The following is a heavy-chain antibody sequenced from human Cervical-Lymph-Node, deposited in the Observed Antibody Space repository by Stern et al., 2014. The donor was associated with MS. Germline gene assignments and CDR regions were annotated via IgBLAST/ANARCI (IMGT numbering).Heavy chain of an antibody. Sequence: QVQLVESGGGLVKPGGSLRLSCAASGFTFSDYYMSWIRQAPGKGLEWVSYISSSSSYTNYADSVKGRFTISRDNAKNSLYLQMNSLRAEDTAVYYCARSRYCSGGSCYWGTDYWGQGTLVTVSS. V-gene: IGHV3-11*06. CDR1: GFTFSDYY. CDR2: ISSSSSYT. J-gene: IGHJ4*02. CDR3: ARSRYCSGGSCYWGTDY. D-gene: IGHD2-15*01.